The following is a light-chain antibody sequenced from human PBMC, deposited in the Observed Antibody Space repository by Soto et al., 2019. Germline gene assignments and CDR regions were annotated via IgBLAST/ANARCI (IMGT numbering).Light chain of an antibody. CDR1: QSVSSN. V-gene: IGKV3-15*01. J-gene: IGKJ5*01. CDR3: QQYNNWPPIT. CDR2: GAS. Sequence: EVVMTQSPATLSVSPGERATLSCRASQSVSSNLAWYQQKPGQAPRLLIHGASTRATGIPARFSGSGSGTEFSLTISSLQSEDFAVYYCQQYNNWPPITFGQGTRLEIK.